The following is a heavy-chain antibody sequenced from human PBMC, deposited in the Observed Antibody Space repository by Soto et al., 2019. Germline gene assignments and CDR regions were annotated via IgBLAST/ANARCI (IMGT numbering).Heavy chain of an antibody. J-gene: IGHJ4*02. V-gene: IGHV3-30*03. D-gene: IGHD1-1*01. CDR1: GFTFSSYG. Sequence: QVQLVESGGGVVQPGRSLRLSCAASGFTFSSYGMHWVRQAPGKGLEWVAVISYDGSNKYYADSVKGRFTISRDNSKNALSLQMKSLRAADAAVYYCARDSRGWHDCPTYWGQGTLVTVSS. CDR3: ARDSRGWHDCPTY. CDR2: ISYDGSNK.